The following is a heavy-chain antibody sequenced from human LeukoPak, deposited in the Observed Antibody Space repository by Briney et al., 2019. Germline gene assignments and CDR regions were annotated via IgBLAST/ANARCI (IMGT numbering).Heavy chain of an antibody. CDR3: ARPTYCGSDCYFNFDY. V-gene: IGHV1-2*02. J-gene: IGHJ4*02. D-gene: IGHD2-21*01. Sequence: ASVKVSCKTTGYTFATYFMHWVRQAPGQGLEWMGYIKPNSGVTNYAQKFRGRVTMTWDTSISTAYIELSGLTSDDTAIYYCARPTYCGSDCYFNFDYWGQGTLVTVSS. CDR2: IKPNSGVT. CDR1: GYTFATYF.